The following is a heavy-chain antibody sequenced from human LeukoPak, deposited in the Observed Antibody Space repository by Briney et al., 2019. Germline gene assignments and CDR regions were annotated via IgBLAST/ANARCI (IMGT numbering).Heavy chain of an antibody. CDR2: ISGSDGST. J-gene: IGHJ4*02. V-gene: IGHV3-23*01. CDR1: GFTFSNYA. D-gene: IGHD2-15*01. CDR3: AKGRGYCTGGSCYSDY. Sequence: QPGGSLRLSCTASGFTFSNYAMSWVRQAPGKGLEWVSTISGSDGSTYYADSVKGRFTISRDNSKNTLYLQMNSLRVEDTAIYYCAKGRGYCTGGSCYSDYWGQGNLVTVSS.